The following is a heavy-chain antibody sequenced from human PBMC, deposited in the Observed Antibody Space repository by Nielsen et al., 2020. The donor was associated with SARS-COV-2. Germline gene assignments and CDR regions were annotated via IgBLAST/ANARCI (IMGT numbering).Heavy chain of an antibody. V-gene: IGHV3-30*04. Sequence: GESLKISCAASGFTFSSYAMHWVRQAPGKGREWVAVISYDGSNKYYADSVKGRFTISRDNSKNKLYLQMTSLRAEDTDVYYCARDRVSSGWYAVYYYYYYGMDVWGQGTTVTVAS. D-gene: IGHD6-19*01. CDR2: ISYDGSNK. J-gene: IGHJ6*02. CDR1: GFTFSSYA. CDR3: ARDRVSSGWYAVYYYYYYGMDV.